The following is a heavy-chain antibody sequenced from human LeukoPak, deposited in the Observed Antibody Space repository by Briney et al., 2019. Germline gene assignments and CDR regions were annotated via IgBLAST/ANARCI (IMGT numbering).Heavy chain of an antibody. CDR1: GGTFSSYA. D-gene: IGHD3-16*02. J-gene: IGHJ3*02. Sequence: ASVKVSCKASGGTFSSYAISWVRQAPGQGLEWMGWISAYNGNTNYAQKLQGRVTMTTDTSTSTAYMELRSLRSDDTAVYYCARVLYYDYVWGSYRPDAFDIWGQGTMVTVSS. CDR3: ARVLYYDYVWGSYRPDAFDI. CDR2: ISAYNGNT. V-gene: IGHV1-18*01.